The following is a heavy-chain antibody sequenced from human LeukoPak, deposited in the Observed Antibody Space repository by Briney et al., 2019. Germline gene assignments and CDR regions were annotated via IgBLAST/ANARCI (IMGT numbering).Heavy chain of an antibody. CDR2: ISGSGGST. Sequence: PGGSLRLSCAASAFTLSDYAMSWVRQAPGKGLEWVSAISGSGGSTYYADSVKGRFTISRDNSKSILSLQMNSLRAEDTATYYCATYRQVLLPFESWGQGTLVTVSS. CDR1: AFTLSDYA. V-gene: IGHV3-23*01. CDR3: ATYRQVLLPFES. J-gene: IGHJ4*02. D-gene: IGHD5-18*01.